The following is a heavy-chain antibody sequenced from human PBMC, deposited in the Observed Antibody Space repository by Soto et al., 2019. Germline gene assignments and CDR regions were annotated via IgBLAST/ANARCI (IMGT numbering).Heavy chain of an antibody. Sequence: PGGSLRLSCAASGFTFSSYSMNWVRQAPGKGLEWVSSISSSSSYIYYADSVKGRFTISRDNAKNSLYLQMNSLRAEDTAVYYCARDQSYYDILTGYYNGWFDPWGQGTLVTVSS. CDR3: ARDQSYYDILTGYYNGWFDP. CDR2: ISSSSSYI. D-gene: IGHD3-9*01. J-gene: IGHJ5*02. V-gene: IGHV3-21*01. CDR1: GFTFSSYS.